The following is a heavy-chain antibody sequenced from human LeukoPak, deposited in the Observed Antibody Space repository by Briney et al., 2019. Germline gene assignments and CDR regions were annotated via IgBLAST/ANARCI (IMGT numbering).Heavy chain of an antibody. Sequence: SETLSLTCTVSGGSISSGSYYWSWIRQPAGKGLEWIGRIYTSGSTNYNPSLKSRVTISVDTSKNQFSLKLSSVTAADTAVYYCARDRVVGNYYYMDVWGKGTTVTVSS. CDR1: GGSISSGSYY. CDR3: ARDRVVGNYYYMDV. D-gene: IGHD2-15*01. V-gene: IGHV4-61*02. J-gene: IGHJ6*03. CDR2: IYTSGST.